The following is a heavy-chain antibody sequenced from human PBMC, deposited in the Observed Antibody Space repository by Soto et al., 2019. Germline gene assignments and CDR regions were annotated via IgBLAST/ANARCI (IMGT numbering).Heavy chain of an antibody. Sequence: GGSLRLSCAASGFTFSSYAMSWVRQAPGKGLEWVSAISGSGGSTYYADSVKGRFTISRDNSKNTLYLQMNSLRAEDTAVYYCAKSSPPASSCGGGGSCRIGIPGVNWGRGTLVAVSS. D-gene: IGHD2-15*01. CDR1: GFTFSSYA. V-gene: IGHV3-23*01. J-gene: IGHJ1*01. CDR2: ISGSGGST. CDR3: AKSSPPASSCGGGGSCRIGIPGVN.